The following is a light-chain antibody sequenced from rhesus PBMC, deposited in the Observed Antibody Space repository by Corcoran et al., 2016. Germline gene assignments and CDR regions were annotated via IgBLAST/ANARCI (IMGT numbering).Light chain of an antibody. V-gene: IGKV3-24*04. CDR2: GAP. Sequence: ETVVTQSPATVSLSPGERATLSCRASQNVGRYLAWYQPKPGQAPRFLISGAPSRATGVPDRFRGSGSGTDFTLTISSLEPEDVGVYYCQESSDLWTFGQGTKVELK. J-gene: IGKJ1*01. CDR1: QNVGRY. CDR3: QESSDLWT.